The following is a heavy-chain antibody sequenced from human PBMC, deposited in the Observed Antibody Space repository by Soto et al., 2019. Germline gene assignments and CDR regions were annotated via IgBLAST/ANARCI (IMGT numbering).Heavy chain of an antibody. J-gene: IGHJ6*02. Sequence: EVQLVESGGGLVKPGGSLRLSCAASGFTFSTYSMNWVRQAPGQGLEWVSSISSSSGYIYYADSVKGRFTISRDDAKNSLSLQMNSLRAEDTAVYYCARVRSYSYGQGYGMDVWGQGTTFTVSS. CDR2: ISSSSGYI. D-gene: IGHD5-18*01. CDR3: ARVRSYSYGQGYGMDV. V-gene: IGHV3-21*01. CDR1: GFTFSTYS.